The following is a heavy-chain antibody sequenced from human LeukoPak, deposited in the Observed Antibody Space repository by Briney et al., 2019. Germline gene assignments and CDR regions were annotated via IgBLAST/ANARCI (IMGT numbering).Heavy chain of an antibody. D-gene: IGHD3-22*01. CDR3: ARAGRYYDSSGQDY. CDR2: ISAYNGNT. Sequence: ASVKVSCKASGYTFTSYGISWVRQAPGQGLEWMGWISAYNGNTNYAQKLQGRVTVTTDTSTSTAYMELRSLRSDDTAVYYCARAGRYYDSSGQDYWGQGTLVTVSS. J-gene: IGHJ4*02. V-gene: IGHV1-18*01. CDR1: GYTFTSYG.